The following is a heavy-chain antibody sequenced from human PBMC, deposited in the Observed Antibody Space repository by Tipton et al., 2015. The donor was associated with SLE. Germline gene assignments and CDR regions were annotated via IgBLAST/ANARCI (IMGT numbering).Heavy chain of an antibody. CDR3: ARGLMVVTLGWFDP. Sequence: LRLSCAASGFTFSSYAMHWVRQAPGKGLEWIGEINHSGSTNYNPSLKSRVTISVDTSKNQFSLKLSSVTAADTAVYYCARGLMVVTLGWFDPWGQGTLVTVSS. J-gene: IGHJ5*02. D-gene: IGHD4-23*01. CDR1: GFTFSSYA. V-gene: IGHV4-34*01. CDR2: INHSGST.